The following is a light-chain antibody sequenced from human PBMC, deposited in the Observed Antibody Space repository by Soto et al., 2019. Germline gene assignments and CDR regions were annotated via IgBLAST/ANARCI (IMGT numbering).Light chain of an antibody. V-gene: IGKV3-20*01. Sequence: EIVLTQSPGTLSLSPGERATLSCRASQSVSSSYLAWYQQKPGQPPRLLIYGVSSRATGIPDRFSGSGSGTDFTLTISRLEPEDFAVYYCQQYGSSPPYTFGQGTKLEIK. CDR2: GVS. CDR1: QSVSSSY. CDR3: QQYGSSPPYT. J-gene: IGKJ2*01.